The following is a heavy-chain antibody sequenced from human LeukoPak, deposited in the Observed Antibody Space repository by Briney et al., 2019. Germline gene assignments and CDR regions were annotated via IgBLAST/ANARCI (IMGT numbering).Heavy chain of an antibody. V-gene: IGHV4-59*01. CDR3: ARDQYGDYVFHY. D-gene: IGHD4-17*01. J-gene: IGHJ4*02. CDR1: GGSISSYY. CDR2: IYYSGST. Sequence: SETLSLTCTVSGGSISSYYWSWLRQPPGKGLEWIGYIYYSGSTNYNPSLKSRVTISVDTSKNQFSLKLSSVTAADTAVYYCARDQYGDYVFHYWGQGTLVTVSS.